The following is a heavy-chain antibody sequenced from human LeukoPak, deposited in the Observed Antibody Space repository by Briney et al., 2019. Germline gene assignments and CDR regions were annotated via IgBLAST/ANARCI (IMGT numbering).Heavy chain of an antibody. V-gene: IGHV3-64*01. CDR2: ISSNGGST. CDR1: GFTFSSYA. D-gene: IGHD4-17*01. J-gene: IGHJ4*02. Sequence: PGGSLRLSCAASGFTFSSYAMHWVRQAPGKGLEYVSAISSNGGSTYYANSVKGRFTISRDNSKNTLYLQMGSLRAEDMAVYYCARADYGDYAYYDYWGQGTLVTVSS. CDR3: ARADYGDYAYYDY.